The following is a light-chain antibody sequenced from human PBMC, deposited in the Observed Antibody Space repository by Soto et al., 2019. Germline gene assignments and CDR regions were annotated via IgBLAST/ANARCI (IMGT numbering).Light chain of an antibody. CDR3: QQYGSSLTWT. V-gene: IGKV3-20*01. CDR1: QRVNGNY. J-gene: IGKJ1*01. CDR2: GAS. Sequence: PGERATLSCRASQRVNGNYLAWYQQKPGQAPRLFIYGASSRATGIPDRFTGSGSGTDFTLTISRLEPEDFAVYYCQQYGSSLTWTFGQGTKVEIK.